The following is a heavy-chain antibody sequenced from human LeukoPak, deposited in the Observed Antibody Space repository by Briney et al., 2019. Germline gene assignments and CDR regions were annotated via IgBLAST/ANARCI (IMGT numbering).Heavy chain of an antibody. Sequence: GGSLRLSRAASAFTFSSYDMHWVHQAPGKGLEWVAVIWYDGSNKYYADSVKGRFTISRDNPKNTLYLQMNSLRGEDTAVYYCARPSGSYWYFDLWGRGTLVTVSS. CDR3: ARPSGSYWYFDL. V-gene: IGHV3-33*01. CDR1: AFTFSSYD. CDR2: IWYDGSNK. D-gene: IGHD1-26*01. J-gene: IGHJ2*01.